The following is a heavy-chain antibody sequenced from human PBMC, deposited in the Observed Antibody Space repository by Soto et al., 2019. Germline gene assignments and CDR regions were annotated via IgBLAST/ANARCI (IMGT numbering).Heavy chain of an antibody. J-gene: IGHJ4*02. CDR2: ISGSGGST. CDR3: ATLDGLGYCSSTSCYYFDY. D-gene: IGHD2-2*01. CDR1: GFTFNSYA. Sequence: GGPLRVYCAASGFTFNSYAMSWVRQAPGKGLEWVSAISGSGGSTYYADSVKGRFTISRDNSKNTLYLQMNSLRAEDTAVYYCATLDGLGYCSSTSCYYFDYWGQGTLVTVSS. V-gene: IGHV3-23*01.